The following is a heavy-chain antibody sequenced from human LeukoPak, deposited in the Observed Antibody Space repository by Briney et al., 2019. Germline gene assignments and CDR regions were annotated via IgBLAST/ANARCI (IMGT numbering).Heavy chain of an antibody. CDR2: ISDGGDNT. J-gene: IGHJ4*02. D-gene: IGHD5-12*01. Sequence: GGSQRLSCAASGFTVSTYVMSWVRQAPGKGLEWVSGISDGGDNTYYADSVKGRFTISRDNSKNTLYLQMNSLRAEDTAVYYCAKGSGYDTDFDFWGQGTLVSVSS. CDR3: AKGSGYDTDFDF. CDR1: GFTVSTYV. V-gene: IGHV3-23*01.